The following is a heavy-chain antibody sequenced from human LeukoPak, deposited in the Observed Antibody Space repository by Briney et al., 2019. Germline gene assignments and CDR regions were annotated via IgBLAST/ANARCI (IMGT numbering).Heavy chain of an antibody. V-gene: IGHV1-18*01. CDR3: ARSVPSDY. Sequence: ASVKVSCKTSGYTFTSFGISWVRQAPGQGREWRGWISVYNGDTNFAQKLQGRVTMTTDTSTSPVYMELGNLSSDDTAVYYCARSVPSDYWGQGTLVTVSS. CDR2: ISVYNGDT. J-gene: IGHJ4*02. CDR1: GYTFTSFG.